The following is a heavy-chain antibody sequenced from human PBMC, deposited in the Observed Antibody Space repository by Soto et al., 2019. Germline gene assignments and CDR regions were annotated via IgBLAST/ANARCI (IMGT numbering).Heavy chain of an antibody. CDR3: ARDRGWLDYYYYGMDV. CDR1: GGTFSSYA. CDR2: IIPIFGTA. V-gene: IGHV1-69*13. D-gene: IGHD5-12*01. J-gene: IGHJ6*02. Sequence: ASVKVSCKASGGTFSSYAISWVRQAPGQGLEWMGGIIPIFGTANYAQKFQGRVTITADESTSTAYMELSSLRSEDTAVYYCARDRGWLDYYYYGMDVWGQGTTVTVS.